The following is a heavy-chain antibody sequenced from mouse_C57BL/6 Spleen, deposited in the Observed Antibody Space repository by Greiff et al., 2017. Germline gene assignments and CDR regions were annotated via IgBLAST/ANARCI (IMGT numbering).Heavy chain of an antibody. V-gene: IGHV5-6*01. Sequence: DVHLVESGGDLVKPGGSLKLSCAASGFTFSSYGMSWVRQTPDKRLEWVATISSGGSYTYYPDSVKGRFTIARDDAKNTLYLQMSSLKSEDTAMYYCAKQGGLRGSYYYSLDYWGQGTSVTVSS. CDR2: ISSGGSYT. CDR1: GFTFSSYG. CDR3: AKQGGLRGSYYYSLDY. D-gene: IGHD2-4*01. J-gene: IGHJ4*01.